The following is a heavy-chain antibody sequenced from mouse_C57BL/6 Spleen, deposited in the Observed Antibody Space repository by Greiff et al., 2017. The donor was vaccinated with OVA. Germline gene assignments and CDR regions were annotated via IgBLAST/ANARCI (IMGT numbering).Heavy chain of an antibody. V-gene: IGHV1-54*01. CDR3: ARGGNGSPFDY. CDR1: GYAFTNYL. Sequence: VQLQQSGAELVRPGTSVKVSCKASGYAFTNYLIEWVKQRPGQGLEWIGVINPGSGGTNYNEKFKGKATLTADKSSSTAYMQLSSLTSEDSAVYFCARGGNGSPFDYWGQGTTLTVSS. J-gene: IGHJ2*01. CDR2: INPGSGGT. D-gene: IGHD1-1*01.